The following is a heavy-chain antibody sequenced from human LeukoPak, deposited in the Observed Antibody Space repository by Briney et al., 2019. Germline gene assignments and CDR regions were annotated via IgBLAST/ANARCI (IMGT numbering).Heavy chain of an antibody. CDR3: ARGTAYYDFWSGYYTTNWFDP. Sequence: XXXXRQATGQGXXWMGXMNPNSGNTGYAQKFRGRVTMTRNTSISTAYMELSSLRSEDTAVYYCARGTAYYDFWSGYYTTNWFDPWGQGTLVTVSS. V-gene: IGHV1-8*01. J-gene: IGHJ5*02. D-gene: IGHD3-3*01. CDR2: MNPNSGNT.